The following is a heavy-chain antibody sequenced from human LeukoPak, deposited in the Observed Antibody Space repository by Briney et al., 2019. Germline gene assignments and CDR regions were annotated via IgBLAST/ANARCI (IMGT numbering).Heavy chain of an antibody. Sequence: GASVKVSCKSSGYTFTDYYIHLVRQAPGQGLEWMGWTNPNSGDTNYAQKFQGRVTMTRDTSIGTAYMELSRLRSDDTAVYYSARDQRFLGATVPYDAFDIWGQGTMVTVSS. CDR3: ARDQRFLGATVPYDAFDI. D-gene: IGHD1-26*01. CDR1: GYTFTDYY. J-gene: IGHJ3*02. CDR2: TNPNSGDT. V-gene: IGHV1-2*02.